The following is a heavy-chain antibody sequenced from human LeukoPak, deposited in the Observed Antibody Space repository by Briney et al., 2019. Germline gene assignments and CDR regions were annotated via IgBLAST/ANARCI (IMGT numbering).Heavy chain of an antibody. J-gene: IGHJ4*02. V-gene: IGHV3-48*03. Sequence: GGSLKLSCAASGFTFSGSAMHWVRQAPGKGLEWISYISRSGSTIYYADSVKGRFTISRDNAKNSLYLQMNSLRAEDTAVYYCASGYDLPYWGQGTLVTVSS. D-gene: IGHD5-12*01. CDR2: ISRSGSTI. CDR3: ASGYDLPY. CDR1: GFTFSGSA.